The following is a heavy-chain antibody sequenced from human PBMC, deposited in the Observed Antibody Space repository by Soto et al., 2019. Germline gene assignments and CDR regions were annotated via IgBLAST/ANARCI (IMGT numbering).Heavy chain of an antibody. CDR3: ARVLGVRGSRQNYYYYGMDV. CDR2: IYYSGST. Sequence: KPSETLSLTCTVSGGSISSGDYYWSWIRQPPGKGLEWIGYIYYSGSTYYNPSLKSRVTISVDTSKNQFSLKLSSVTAADTAVYYCARVLGVRGSRQNYYYYGMDVWDQGTTVTV. J-gene: IGHJ6*02. D-gene: IGHD3-16*01. CDR1: GGSISSGDYY. V-gene: IGHV4-30-4*01.